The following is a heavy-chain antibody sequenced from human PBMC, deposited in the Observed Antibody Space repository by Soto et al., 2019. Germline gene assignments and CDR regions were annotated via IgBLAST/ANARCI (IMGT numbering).Heavy chain of an antibody. CDR3: AKAPVGATGRFDY. Sequence: AGGSLRLSCAGSGFTFSNYAMSWVRQAPGKGLAWVSAISGSGGSTYYADSVKGRFTISRDSSKNTLYLQMNSLRAEDTALYYCAKAPVGATGRFDYWGQGTLVTVSS. V-gene: IGHV3-23*01. J-gene: IGHJ4*02. D-gene: IGHD1-26*01. CDR1: GFTFSNYA. CDR2: ISGSGGST.